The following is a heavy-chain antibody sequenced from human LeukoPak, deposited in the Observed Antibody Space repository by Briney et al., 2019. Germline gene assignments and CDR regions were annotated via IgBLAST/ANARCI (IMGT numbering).Heavy chain of an antibody. CDR3: ARQWSSGYYGEDAFDI. J-gene: IGHJ3*02. D-gene: IGHD3-22*01. V-gene: IGHV3-30-3*01. CDR1: GFTFSSYA. Sequence: GRSLRLSCAASGFTFSSYAMRWVRQAPGKGLEWVAVISYDGSNKYYADSVKGRFTISRDNSKNTLYLQMNSLRAEDTAVYYCARQWSSGYYGEDAFDIWGQGTMVTVSS. CDR2: ISYDGSNK.